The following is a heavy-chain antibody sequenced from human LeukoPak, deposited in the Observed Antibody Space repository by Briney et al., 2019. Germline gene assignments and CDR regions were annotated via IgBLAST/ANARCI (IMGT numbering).Heavy chain of an antibody. CDR2: IDHSGST. CDR1: GFTFSSYG. CDR3: ARRGVGSSTSCYSY. D-gene: IGHD2-2*01. J-gene: IGHJ4*02. Sequence: PGGSLRLSCAASGFTFSSYGMHWVRQPPGKGLEWIGEIDHSGSTNYNPSLKSRVTISVDTSKNQFSLKLSSVTAADTAVYYCARRGVGSSTSCYSYWGQGTLVTVSS. V-gene: IGHV4-34*01.